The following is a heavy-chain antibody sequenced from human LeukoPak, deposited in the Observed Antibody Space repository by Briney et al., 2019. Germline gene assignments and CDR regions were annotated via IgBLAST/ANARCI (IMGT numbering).Heavy chain of an antibody. Sequence: GGSLRHSCAAPGFTFSSSWMTWVRQAPGKGLEWVAHIKVVGTEDYYVDSVMGRFTISRDNAKNSLYLQMNSLRAEDTAVYYCARGPPQSKLAAALDYWGQGTLVSVSS. CDR1: GFTFSSSW. CDR2: IKVVGTED. J-gene: IGHJ4*02. V-gene: IGHV3-7*05. CDR3: ARGPPQSKLAAALDY. D-gene: IGHD6-13*01.